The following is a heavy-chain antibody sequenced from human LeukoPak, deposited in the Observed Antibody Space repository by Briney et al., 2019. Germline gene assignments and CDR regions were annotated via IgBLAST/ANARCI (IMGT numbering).Heavy chain of an antibody. CDR1: GFTLSSHV. D-gene: IGHD3-22*01. Sequence: PGGSLRLSCVVSGFTLSSHVMYWLRQAPGKGLEWVALTSYDGSNTDYTDSVKGRFIISRDNPRNTLYLQMNSLSAEDTASYYCARVGSSGYFDHWGQGALVTVSS. J-gene: IGHJ4*02. CDR3: ARVGSSGYFDH. V-gene: IGHV3-30*03. CDR2: TSYDGSNT.